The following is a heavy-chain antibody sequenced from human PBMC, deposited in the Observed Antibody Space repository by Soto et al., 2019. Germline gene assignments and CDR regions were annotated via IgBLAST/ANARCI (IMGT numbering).Heavy chain of an antibody. Sequence: SETLSLTCAVSGGSISSGGYSWSWIRQPPGKGLEWIGYIYHSGSTYYNPSLKSRVTISVDRSKNQFSLKLSSVTAADTAVYYCARGPVVMIVAGFDYWGQGTLVTVSS. CDR2: IYHSGST. CDR1: GGSISSGGYS. CDR3: ARGPVVMIVAGFDY. J-gene: IGHJ4*02. D-gene: IGHD3-22*01. V-gene: IGHV4-30-2*01.